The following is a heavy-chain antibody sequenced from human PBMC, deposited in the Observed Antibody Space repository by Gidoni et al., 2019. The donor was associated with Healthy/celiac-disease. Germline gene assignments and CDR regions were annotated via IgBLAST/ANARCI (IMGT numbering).Heavy chain of an antibody. CDR1: GFTFSRYD. CDR3: ASGGDYYDSSGPFPSDAFDI. Sequence: EVQLVESGGGLVQPGGSLRLSFAASGFTFSRYDIHWVRQAPGKGLEWVSYISSSGSTIYYADSVKGRFTISRDNAKNSLYLQMNSLRAEDTAVYYCASGGDYYDSSGPFPSDAFDIWGQGTMVTVSS. CDR2: ISSSGSTI. V-gene: IGHV3-48*03. D-gene: IGHD3-22*01. J-gene: IGHJ3*02.